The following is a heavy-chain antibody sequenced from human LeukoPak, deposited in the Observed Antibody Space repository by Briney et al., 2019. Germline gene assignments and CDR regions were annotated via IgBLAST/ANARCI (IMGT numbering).Heavy chain of an antibody. CDR2: IFYTGST. Sequence: SETLSLTCTVSGGSISSYYWSWIRQPPGKGLEWIGYIFYTGSTNYNPSLKSRVTISVDTSKNQFSLKLSSVTAADTAVYYCARGKRHDYDSSAYEFFDYWGQGTLVTVSS. V-gene: IGHV4-59*01. D-gene: IGHD3-22*01. J-gene: IGHJ4*02. CDR3: ARGKRHDYDSSAYEFFDY. CDR1: GGSISSYY.